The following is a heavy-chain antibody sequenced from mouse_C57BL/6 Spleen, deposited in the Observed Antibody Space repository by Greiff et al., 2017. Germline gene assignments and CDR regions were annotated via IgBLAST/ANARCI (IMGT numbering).Heavy chain of an antibody. CDR2: IYPGDGDT. J-gene: IGHJ2*01. CDR3: ARWDYDYDKGDY. CDR1: GYAFSSYW. Sequence: LQESGAELVKPGASVKISCKASGYAFSSYWMNWVKQRPGRGLEWIGQIYPGDGDTNYNGKFKGKATLTADKSSSTAYMQLSSLTSEDSAVYFCARWDYDYDKGDYWGQGTTLTVSS. D-gene: IGHD2-4*01. V-gene: IGHV1-80*01.